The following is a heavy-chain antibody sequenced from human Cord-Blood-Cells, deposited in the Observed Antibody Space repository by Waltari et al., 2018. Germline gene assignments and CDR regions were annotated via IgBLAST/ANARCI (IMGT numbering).Heavy chain of an antibody. V-gene: IGHV5-51*01. CDR2: IYPGDSDT. CDR3: ARHQFRSSSSDY. CDR1: GYSCTSYW. J-gene: IGHJ4*02. Sequence: EVQLVQSGAEVKKPGESLKISCRGSGYSCTSYWIGGVRQMPGKGLEWLGFIYPGDSDTRYSPSFQGQVTISADKSISTAYLQWSSLKASDTAMYYCARHQFRSSSSDYWGQGTLVTVSS. D-gene: IGHD6-6*01.